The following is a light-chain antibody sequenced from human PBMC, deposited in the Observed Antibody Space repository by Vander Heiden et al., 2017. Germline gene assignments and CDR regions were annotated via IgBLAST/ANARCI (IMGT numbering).Light chain of an antibody. CDR1: SSDVGGYNY. CDR2: DVT. V-gene: IGLV2-11*01. J-gene: IGLJ1*01. CDR3: CSYGGSYPYV. Sequence: QSALTQPRPVSGSPGQSVTISCTGTSSDVGGYNYVSWYQQHPGRAPKLIIHDVTERPSGVPDRFSGSKSGNRASLTISGLQAEDEADYYCCSYGGSYPYVFGTGTKVTVL.